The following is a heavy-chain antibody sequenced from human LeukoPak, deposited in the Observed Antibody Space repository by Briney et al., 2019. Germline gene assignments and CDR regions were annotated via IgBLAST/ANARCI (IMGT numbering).Heavy chain of an antibody. Sequence: PGRSLRLSCATSGFTFSSYGMHWVRQVPGKGLEWVAVIWYDGSTTYYADSVKGRFTISRDNSKNTLYLQMNSLRAEDTAVYYCARDVGSGWFDYWGQGTLVTVSS. CDR2: IWYDGSTT. V-gene: IGHV3-33*01. D-gene: IGHD6-19*01. CDR1: GFTFSSYG. J-gene: IGHJ4*02. CDR3: ARDVGSGWFDY.